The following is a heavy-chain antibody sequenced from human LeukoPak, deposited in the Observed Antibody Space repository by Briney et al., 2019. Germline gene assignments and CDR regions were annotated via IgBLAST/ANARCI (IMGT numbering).Heavy chain of an antibody. J-gene: IGHJ6*02. CDR2: IYYSGST. V-gene: IGHV4-31*03. CDR3: AREEWELLRYYYYYYGMDV. CDR1: GGSISSGGYY. D-gene: IGHD1-26*01. Sequence: SQTLSLTCTVSGGSISSGGYYWSWIRQHPGKGLEWIGYIYYSGSTYYNPSLKSRVTISVGTSKNQFSLKLSSVTAADTAVYYCAREEWELLRYYYYYYGMDVWGQGTTVTVSS.